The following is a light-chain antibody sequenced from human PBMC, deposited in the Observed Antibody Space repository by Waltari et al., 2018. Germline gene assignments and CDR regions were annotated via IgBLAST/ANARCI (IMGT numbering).Light chain of an antibody. CDR1: NIGGKS. Sequence: SYVLTQPSSVSVAPGQTARISCGGDNIGGKSVNWYQQKPGQAPVLVIFYDNDRPSGIPERCSGSNSGNPATLTISRVEVGDEADYYCQVWVANTDHPDFGTGTKVTVL. CDR3: QVWVANTDHPD. V-gene: IGLV3-21*04. J-gene: IGLJ1*01. CDR2: YDN.